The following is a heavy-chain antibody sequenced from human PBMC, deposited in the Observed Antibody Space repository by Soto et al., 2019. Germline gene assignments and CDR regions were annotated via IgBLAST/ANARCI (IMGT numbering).Heavy chain of an antibody. CDR1: GFTFDDYA. CDR3: AKGGYYYDSSGYPDY. CDR2: ISWDGGST. D-gene: IGHD3-22*01. J-gene: IGHJ4*02. Sequence: GGSLRLSCAASGFTFDDYAMHWVRQAPGKGLEWVSLISWDGGSTYYADSVKGRFTISRDNSKNSLYLQMNSLGAEDTALYYCAKGGYYYDSSGYPDYWGQGT. V-gene: IGHV3-43D*04.